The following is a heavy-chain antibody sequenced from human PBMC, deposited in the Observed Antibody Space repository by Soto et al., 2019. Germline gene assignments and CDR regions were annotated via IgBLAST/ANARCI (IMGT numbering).Heavy chain of an antibody. Sequence: QVQLVQSGADVKKPGASVRLSCKTSGYTFNTYFIHWVRQAPGQGLEWMGMSNPTGDISTYAQKFQGRVTMTRDPSTSTGYMELSSLRFDDAAVYYCARGSGSVPFDYWGQGTLVIVSS. CDR1: GYTFNTYF. V-gene: IGHV1-46*02. CDR2: SNPTGDIS. J-gene: IGHJ4*02. D-gene: IGHD5-12*01. CDR3: ARGSGSVPFDY.